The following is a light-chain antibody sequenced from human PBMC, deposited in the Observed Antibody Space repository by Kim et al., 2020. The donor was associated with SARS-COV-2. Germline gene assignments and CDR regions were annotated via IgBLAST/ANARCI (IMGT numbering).Light chain of an antibody. V-gene: IGLV2-14*03. J-gene: IGLJ2*01. Sequence: PGQSITISCTGTSRDVGGYNYVSWYQQHPGKAPKLMIYDVSNRPSGVYNRFSGSKSGNTASLTISGLQAEDEADYYCSSYTSSNVVFGGGTQLTVL. CDR3: SSYTSSNVV. CDR1: SRDVGGYNY. CDR2: DVS.